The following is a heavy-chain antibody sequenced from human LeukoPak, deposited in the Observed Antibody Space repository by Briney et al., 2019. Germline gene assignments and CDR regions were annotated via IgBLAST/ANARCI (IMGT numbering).Heavy chain of an antibody. V-gene: IGHV3-11*04. CDR2: ISSSGSTI. CDR1: GFTFSDYY. J-gene: IGHJ4*02. D-gene: IGHD3-3*01. CDR3: ARERQNKDFWSGGDY. Sequence: GGSLRLSCAASGFTFSDYYMSWIRQAPGKGLEWVSYISSSGSTIYYADSVKGRFTISRDNPKNSLYLQMNTLRPEDTAVYYCARERQNKDFWSGGDYWGQGALVTVSS.